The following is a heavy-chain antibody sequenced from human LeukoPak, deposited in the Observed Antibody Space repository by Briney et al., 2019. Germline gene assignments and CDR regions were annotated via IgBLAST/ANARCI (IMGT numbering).Heavy chain of an antibody. J-gene: IGHJ4*02. CDR1: GGSFSDYY. V-gene: IGHV4-34*01. Sequence: SETLSLTCAVYGGSFSDYYWSWIRQPPGKGLEWIGEINHSGSTNYNPSLKSRVTISVDTSKNQFSLKLSSVTAADTTVYYCARDLGYGDTDYWGQGTLVIVSS. CDR3: ARDLGYGDTDY. D-gene: IGHD4-17*01. CDR2: INHSGST.